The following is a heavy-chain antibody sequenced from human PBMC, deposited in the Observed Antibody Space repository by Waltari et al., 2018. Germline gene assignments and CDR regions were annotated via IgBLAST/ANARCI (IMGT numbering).Heavy chain of an antibody. J-gene: IGHJ3*02. CDR3: ASHLPFYGSGSRLHAFDI. D-gene: IGHD3-10*01. Sequence: QVQLVQSGAEVKKPGSAVKVSCKAYGGTFSSYAISGVRQAHGQGLEWMGVIIPIFGTANYAQNFQGRVTITADESTSTAYMDLSSLRSEDTAVYYCASHLPFYGSGSRLHAFDIWGQGTMVTVSS. CDR2: IIPIFGTA. V-gene: IGHV1-69*13. CDR1: GGTFSSYA.